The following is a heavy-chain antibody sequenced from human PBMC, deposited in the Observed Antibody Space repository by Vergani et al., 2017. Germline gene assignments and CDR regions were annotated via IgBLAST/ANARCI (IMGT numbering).Heavy chain of an antibody. CDR2: ISYDGSNK. Sequence: QVQLVESGGGVVQPGRSLRLSCAASGFTFSSYAMHWVRKAPGKGLEWVAVISYDGSNKYYADSVKGRFTISRDNSKNTLYLQMNSLRAEDTAVYYCASPPLGSGVWYYYYGMDVWGQGTTVTVSS. V-gene: IGHV3-30-3*01. CDR1: GFTFSSYA. J-gene: IGHJ6*02. D-gene: IGHD3-16*01. CDR3: ASPPLGSGVWYYYYGMDV.